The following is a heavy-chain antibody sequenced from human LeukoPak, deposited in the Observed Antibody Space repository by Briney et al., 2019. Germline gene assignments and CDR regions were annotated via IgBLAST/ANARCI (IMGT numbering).Heavy chain of an antibody. CDR2: MSPNSGNT. D-gene: IGHD6-6*01. CDR1: GYTFTSYD. J-gene: IGHJ4*02. CDR3: ARGGEYSSSSGDYFDY. V-gene: IGHV1-8*01. Sequence: ASVKVSCKASGYTFTSYDINWVRQATGQGLEWMGWMSPNSGNTGYAQKFQGRVTMTRNTSINTAYMELSSLRSEDTAVYYCARGGEYSSSSGDYFDYWGQGTLVTVSS.